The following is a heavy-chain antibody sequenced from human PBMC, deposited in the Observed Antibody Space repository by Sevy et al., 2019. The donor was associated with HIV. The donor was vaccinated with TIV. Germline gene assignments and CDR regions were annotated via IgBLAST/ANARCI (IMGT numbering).Heavy chain of an antibody. V-gene: IGHV3-74*01. CDR3: AREYSGTYYYFDY. Sequence: GGSLRLSCAASGFTFSSYWMHWVRQAPDKGLVWVSRVKSDGSSTNYADSVKGRFTISRDNAKNTLYLQMNSLRAEDTAVYYCAREYSGTYYYFDYWGQGTLVTVSS. CDR1: GFTFSSYW. D-gene: IGHD1-26*01. J-gene: IGHJ4*02. CDR2: VKSDGSST.